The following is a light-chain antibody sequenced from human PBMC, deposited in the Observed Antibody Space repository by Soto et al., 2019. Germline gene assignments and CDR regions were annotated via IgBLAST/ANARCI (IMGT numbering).Light chain of an antibody. V-gene: IGKV1-33*01. J-gene: IGKJ5*01. CDR1: QDIGNS. Sequence: DIQMTQSPSSLSASIGDRVTITCQPSQDIGNSSNWHQPLPGKPPKLLIYGATNLEAGVPLRFSGRGSGTHFTFTIASLEPEDIATYSCQQYDDLPSITFGQGTRLEIK. CDR2: GAT. CDR3: QQYDDLPSIT.